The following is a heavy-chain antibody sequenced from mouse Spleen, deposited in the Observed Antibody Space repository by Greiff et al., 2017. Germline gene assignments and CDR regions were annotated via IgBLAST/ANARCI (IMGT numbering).Heavy chain of an antibody. CDR2: INPNNGGT. Sequence: VQLQQSGPELVKPGASVKIPCKASGYTFTDYNMDWVKQSHGKSLEWIGDINPNNGGTIYNQKFKGKATLTVDKSSSTAYMELRSLTSEDTAVYYCARGDYYGSPAWFAYWGHGTLVTVSA. V-gene: IGHV1-18*01. D-gene: IGHD1-1*01. J-gene: IGHJ3*01. CDR3: ARGDYYGSPAWFAY. CDR1: GYTFTDYN.